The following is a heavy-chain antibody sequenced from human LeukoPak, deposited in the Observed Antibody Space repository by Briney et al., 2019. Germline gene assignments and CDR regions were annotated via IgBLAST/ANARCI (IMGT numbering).Heavy chain of an antibody. Sequence: GGSLRLSCAASGFTFSDHYMDWVRQAPGKGLEWVGRSKNKANSYITEYAASVKGRFTISRDDSKSSLYLQMNNLKTEDTAVYYCAREGLYSSSWSPFDYWGQGTLVTVSS. V-gene: IGHV3-72*01. CDR2: SKNKANSYIT. D-gene: IGHD6-13*01. CDR1: GFTFSDHY. CDR3: AREGLYSSSWSPFDY. J-gene: IGHJ4*02.